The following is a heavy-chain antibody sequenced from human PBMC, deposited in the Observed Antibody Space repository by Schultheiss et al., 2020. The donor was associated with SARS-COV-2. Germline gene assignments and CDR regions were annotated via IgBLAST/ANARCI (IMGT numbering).Heavy chain of an antibody. J-gene: IGHJ4*02. V-gene: IGHV3-21*01. CDR2: ISSSSSYI. D-gene: IGHD4-11*01. CDR3: TTDNIPTLTTVDY. CDR1: GFTFSSYS. Sequence: GGSLRLSCAASGFTFSSYSMNWVRQAPGKGLEWVSSISSSSSYIYYADSVKGRFTISRDNAKNSLYLQMNSLRAEDTAVYYCTTDNIPTLTTVDYWGQGTLVTVSS.